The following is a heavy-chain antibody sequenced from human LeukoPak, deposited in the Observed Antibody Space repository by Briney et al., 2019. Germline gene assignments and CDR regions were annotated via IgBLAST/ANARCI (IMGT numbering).Heavy chain of an antibody. J-gene: IGHJ4*02. CDR1: GGSFSGYY. CDR2: INHSGST. CDR3: ARGLQTPNYYGSGSYYNHPPAVDY. V-gene: IGHV4-34*01. D-gene: IGHD3-10*01. Sequence: SETLSLTCAVYGGSFSGYYWSWIRQPPGKGLEWIGEINHSGSTNYNPSLKSRVTISVDTSKNQFSLKLSSVTAADTAVYYCARGLQTPNYYGSGSYYNHPPAVDYWGQGTLVTVSS.